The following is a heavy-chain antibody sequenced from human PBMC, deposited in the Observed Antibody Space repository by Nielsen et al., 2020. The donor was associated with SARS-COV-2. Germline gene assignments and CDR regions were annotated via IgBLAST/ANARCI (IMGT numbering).Heavy chain of an antibody. CDR2: INPSGGST. J-gene: IGHJ4*02. CDR1: GYTFTSYY. CDR3: ARDLGGRGVVAATGY. D-gene: IGHD2-15*01. Sequence: ASVKVSCKASGYTFTSYYMHWVRQAPGQGLEWMGIINPSGGSTSYAQKFQGRVTMTRDTSTSTVYMELSSLRSEDTAVYYCARDLGGRGVVAATGYWGQGTLVTVSS. V-gene: IGHV1-46*01.